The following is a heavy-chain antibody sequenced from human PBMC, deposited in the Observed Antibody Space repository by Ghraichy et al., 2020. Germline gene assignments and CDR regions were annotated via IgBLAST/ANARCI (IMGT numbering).Heavy chain of an antibody. V-gene: IGHV1-2*06. J-gene: IGHJ6*03. CDR1: GYTFTGYY. CDR2: INPNSGGT. Sequence: ASVKVSCKASGYTFTGYYMHWVRQAPGQGLEWMGRINPNSGGTNYAQKYQGRVTMTRDTSISTAYMELSRLRSDDTAVYYCARGRVGATSAYYYYMDVWGKGTTVTVSS. CDR3: ARGRVGATSAYYYYMDV. D-gene: IGHD1-26*01.